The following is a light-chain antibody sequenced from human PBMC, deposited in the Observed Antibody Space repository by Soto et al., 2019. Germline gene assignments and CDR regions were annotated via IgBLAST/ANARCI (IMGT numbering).Light chain of an antibody. CDR1: SSDVGGYNY. Sequence: QSVLTQPASVSGSPGQSITISCTGTSSDVGGYNYVSWSQQHPGKAPQLMIYEVSNRPSGVSNRFSGSKSGNTAFLTISGLQAEDEADYYCSSYTSSNTYVFGTGTKVTVL. CDR2: EVS. V-gene: IGLV2-14*01. J-gene: IGLJ1*01. CDR3: SSYTSSNTYV.